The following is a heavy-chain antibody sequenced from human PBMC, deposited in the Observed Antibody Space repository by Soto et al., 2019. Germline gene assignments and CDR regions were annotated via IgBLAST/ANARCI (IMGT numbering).Heavy chain of an antibody. J-gene: IGHJ6*02. V-gene: IGHV3-23*03. CDR2: IYSGGST. CDR1: GFTFSSYA. Sequence: EVQLLESGGGLVQPGGSLRLSCAASGFTFSSYAMSWVRQAPGKGLEWVSVIYSGGSTYYADSVKGRFTISRDNSKNTLYLQMNSRRAEDTAVYYCARWGGPRGVRITMVRGEIYGMDVWGQGTTVTVSS. CDR3: ARWGGPRGVRITMVRGEIYGMDV. D-gene: IGHD3-10*01.